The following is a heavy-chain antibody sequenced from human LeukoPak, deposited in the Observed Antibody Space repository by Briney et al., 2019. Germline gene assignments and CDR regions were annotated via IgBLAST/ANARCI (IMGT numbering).Heavy chain of an antibody. CDR3: AKDPEYQPADY. CDR2: IDGAGGEK. CDR1: GFTFSRHW. D-gene: IGHD2-2*01. J-gene: IGHJ4*02. V-gene: IGHV3-7*03. Sequence: GGSLRLSCEASGFTFSRHWLTWVRQAPGKGLEWVGNIDGAGGEKHYVDSVKGRFTISRDNAKTSLYLHMNSLRAEDTAVYYCAKDPEYQPADYWGQGTLVTVSS.